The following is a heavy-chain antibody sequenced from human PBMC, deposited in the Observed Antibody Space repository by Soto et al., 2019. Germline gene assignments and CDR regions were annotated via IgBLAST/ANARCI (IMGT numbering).Heavy chain of an antibody. CDR2: INPSGGST. D-gene: IGHD3-22*01. CDR1: GYTFTSYY. J-gene: IGHJ4*02. Sequence: QVQLVQSGAEVKKPGASVKVSCKASGYTFTSYYMHWVRQAPGQGLEWMGIINPSGGSTSYAQKFQGRVTMTRDTSTSTVYMELSSLRSEDTAVYYCARDLDGYDSSGYLIDWCQGTLVTVSS. CDR3: ARDLDGYDSSGYLID. V-gene: IGHV1-46*01.